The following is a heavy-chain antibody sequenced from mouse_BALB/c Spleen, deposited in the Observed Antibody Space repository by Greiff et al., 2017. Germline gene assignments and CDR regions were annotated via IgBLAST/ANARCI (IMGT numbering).Heavy chain of an antibody. CDR1: GFTFSSYA. J-gene: IGHJ4*01. CDR2: ISSGGSYT. D-gene: IGHD2-1*01. CDR3: ARGAQPDYGNHPYYAMDY. V-gene: IGHV5-9-4*01. Sequence: EVKLVESGGGLVKPGGSLKLSCAASGFTFSSYAMSWVRQSPEKRLEWVAEISSGGSYTYYPDTVTGRFTISRDNAKNTLYLEMSSLRSEDTAMYYCARGAQPDYGNHPYYAMDYWGQGTSVTVSS.